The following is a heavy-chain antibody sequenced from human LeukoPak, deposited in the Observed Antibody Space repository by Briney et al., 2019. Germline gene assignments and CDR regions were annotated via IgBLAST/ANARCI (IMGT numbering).Heavy chain of an antibody. CDR1: GGXFGRYA. CDR3: ARDCSGGRCYGAFDI. V-gene: IGHV1-69*13. CDR2: VSPIYGTS. J-gene: IGHJ3*02. Sequence: ASVKVSCKASGGXFGRYAITWVRQAPGQRLEWMGGVSPIYGTSDYAQRFQGRVTISADESTSTAFLEVRSLRSEDTAVYYCARDCSGGRCYGAFDIWGQGTLVIVSS. D-gene: IGHD2-15*01.